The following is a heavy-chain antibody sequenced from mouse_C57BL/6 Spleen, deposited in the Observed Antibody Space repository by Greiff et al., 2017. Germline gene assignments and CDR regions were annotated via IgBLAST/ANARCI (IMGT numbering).Heavy chain of an antibody. V-gene: IGHV1-64*01. CDR2: IHPNSGST. CDR1: GYTFTSYW. D-gene: IGHD1-1*01. Sequence: QVQLQQSGAELVKPGASVKLSCKASGYTFTSYWMHWVKQRPGKGLEWIGMIHPNSGSTSYNEKFKSKATLTVDKSSSTAYMQLRRLTSEDSAVYFGARPFTTVVEEYAMAYWGQGTSVTVSA. J-gene: IGHJ4*01. CDR3: ARPFTTVVEEYAMAY.